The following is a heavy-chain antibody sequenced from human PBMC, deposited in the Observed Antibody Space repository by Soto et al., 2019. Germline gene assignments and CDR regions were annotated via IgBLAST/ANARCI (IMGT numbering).Heavy chain of an antibody. CDR1: GYSFTDDY. CDR3: ARAVYCGDDCYSYGMDV. V-gene: IGHV1-2*02. D-gene: IGHD2-21*02. J-gene: IGHJ6*02. CDR2: INPHSGST. Sequence: QVQVVQSRAEVKKPGASVKISCKTSGYSFTDDYLHWVRQAPGQGLEWVGWINPHSGSTNFAQKFLGRVSMTRDPSISTAYMELFSLTSDDTAIYYCARAVYCGDDCYSYGMDVWGQGTTVTVSS.